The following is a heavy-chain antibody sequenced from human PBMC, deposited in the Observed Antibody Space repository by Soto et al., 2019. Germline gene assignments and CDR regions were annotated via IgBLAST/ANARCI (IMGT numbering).Heavy chain of an antibody. CDR2: INHRGST. V-gene: IGHV4-34*01. Sequence: SDTLSLTGVVYGGSFSGYYWGWIRQSPGKGLEWIGGINHRGSTNYNPSLESRVTISVDTSKNQFSLKLPSVTAADTAMYYCARDGFCTSTTCRVGNWFDPWGQGTLVTVSS. CDR3: ARDGFCTSTTCRVGNWFDP. CDR1: GGSFSGYY. D-gene: IGHD2-2*01. J-gene: IGHJ5*02.